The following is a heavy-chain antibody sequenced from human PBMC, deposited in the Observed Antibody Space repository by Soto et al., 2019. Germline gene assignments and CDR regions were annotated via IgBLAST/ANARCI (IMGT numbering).Heavy chain of an antibody. CDR3: ARNLPISAAPPDYYYYGMDV. CDR2: ISYDGSNK. V-gene: IGHV3-30-3*01. Sequence: GGSLRLSCAASGFTFSSYAMHWVRQAPGKGLEWVAVISYDGSNKYYADSVKGRFTISRDNSKNTLYLQMNSLRAEDTAVYYCARNLPISAAPPDYYYYGMDVWGQGTTVTVSS. CDR1: GFTFSSYA. J-gene: IGHJ6*02.